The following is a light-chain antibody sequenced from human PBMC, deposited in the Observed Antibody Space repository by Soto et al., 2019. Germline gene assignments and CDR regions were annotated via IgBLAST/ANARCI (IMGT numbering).Light chain of an antibody. V-gene: IGKV3-15*01. J-gene: IGKJ1*01. CDR3: QQYYNWPRT. CDR2: GAF. Sequence: EIVMTQSPVSLSVSPGGRVTLSCGATQSISNNLAWYQQKPGQAPRLVMFGAFTRASGIPARFSGSGSGTEFTLTISSLQSEDFAVYYCQQYYNWPRTFGQGTKVDIK. CDR1: QSISNN.